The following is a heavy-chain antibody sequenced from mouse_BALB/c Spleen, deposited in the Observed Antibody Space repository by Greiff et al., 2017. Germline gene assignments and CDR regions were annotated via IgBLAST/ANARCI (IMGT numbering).Heavy chain of an antibody. CDR3: ARDGDGNYPLDY. D-gene: IGHD2-1*01. J-gene: IGHJ2*01. V-gene: IGHV2-9*02. Sequence: QVQLKESGPGLVAPSQCLSISCTVSGFSLTSYGVHWVRQPPGKGLEWLGVIWAGGSTNYNSAIMSRLSISKDNSKSQVFLKMNSLQTDDTAMYYCARDGDGNYPLDYWGQGTTLTVSA. CDR1: GFSLTSYG. CDR2: IWAGGST.